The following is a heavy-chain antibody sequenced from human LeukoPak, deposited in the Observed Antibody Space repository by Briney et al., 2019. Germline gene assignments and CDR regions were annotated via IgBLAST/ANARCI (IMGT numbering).Heavy chain of an antibody. J-gene: IGHJ4*02. Sequence: GGSLRLSCAASGFTFSIFRMSWVRQAPGKGREGVANIKQDESEKYYVDSVNVRFTISTDNAKNSLYLQMNRLRAEDTAVYYCAMDGITLFGAVLCYWGQGTLVSVSS. CDR2: IKQDESEK. CDR1: GFTFSIFR. D-gene: IGHD3-3*01. V-gene: IGHV3-7*04. CDR3: AMDGITLFGAVLCY.